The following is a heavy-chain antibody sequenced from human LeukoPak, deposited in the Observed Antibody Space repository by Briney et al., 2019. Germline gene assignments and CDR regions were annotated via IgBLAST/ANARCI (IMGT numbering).Heavy chain of an antibody. J-gene: IGHJ4*02. CDR2: IIPILGIA. CDR3: ARGGGSYYIDY. D-gene: IGHD1-26*01. V-gene: IGHV1-69*04. CDR1: GGTFSSYA. Sequence: SVKVSCKASGGTFSSYAISWVRQAPGQGLEWMGRIIPILGIANYAQKFQGRVTITADKSTSTAYMELSSLRSEDTAVYYCARGGGSYYIDYWGQGTLVTVSS.